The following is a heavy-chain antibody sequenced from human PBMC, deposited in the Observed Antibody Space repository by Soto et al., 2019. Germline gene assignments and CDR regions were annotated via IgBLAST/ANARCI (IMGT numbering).Heavy chain of an antibody. CDR2: IKQDGSEK. CDR3: ARDAYDFWSGYHRFDY. D-gene: IGHD3-3*01. J-gene: IGHJ4*02. V-gene: IGHV3-7*03. CDR1: GFTVRSYW. Sequence: QRLSCAASGFTVRSYWMSWARQAPGKGLEWVANIKQDGSEKYYVDSVKGRFTISRDNAKNSLYLQMNSLRAEDTAVYYCARDAYDFWSGYHRFDYWGQGTLVTVSS.